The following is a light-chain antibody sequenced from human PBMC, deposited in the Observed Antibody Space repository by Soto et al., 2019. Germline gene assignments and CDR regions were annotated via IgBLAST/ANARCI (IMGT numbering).Light chain of an antibody. J-gene: IGKJ3*01. CDR1: QSVSSNY. CDR3: QQYGSSPPRFT. Sequence: ETVLTQSPGTLYLSPGERATLSCRASQSVSSNYLAWYQQKPGQAPRLLIYGASSRATGIPDRFSGSGSGTDFTLTISRLEPEDFVVYYCQQYGSSPPRFTFGPGTKVDIK. V-gene: IGKV3-20*01. CDR2: GAS.